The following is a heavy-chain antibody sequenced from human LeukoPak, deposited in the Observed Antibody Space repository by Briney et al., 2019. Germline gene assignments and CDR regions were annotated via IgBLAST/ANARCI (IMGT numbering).Heavy chain of an antibody. J-gene: IGHJ4*02. Sequence: SETLSLTCTVSGDSISSYYWSWIRQPPGKGLEWIGYIYYSGSTNYNPSLKSRVTISVKTSKNQFSLKLSSVTAADTAVYYCARRPTAMVPFDYWGQGSLVTVSS. D-gene: IGHD5-18*01. CDR3: ARRPTAMVPFDY. V-gene: IGHV4-59*01. CDR1: GDSISSYY. CDR2: IYYSGST.